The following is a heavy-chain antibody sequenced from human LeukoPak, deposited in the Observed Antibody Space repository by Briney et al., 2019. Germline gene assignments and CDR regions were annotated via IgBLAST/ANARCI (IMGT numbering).Heavy chain of an antibody. CDR3: AKGGSGWYLGFDY. V-gene: IGHV3-23*01. CDR1: GFTFSSYA. D-gene: IGHD6-19*01. Sequence: GGSLRPSCAASGFTFSSYAMSWVRQAPGKGLEWVSAISGSGGSTYYADSVKGRFTISRDNSKNTLYLQMNSLRAEDTAVYYCAKGGSGWYLGFDYWGQGTLVTVSS. CDR2: ISGSGGST. J-gene: IGHJ4*02.